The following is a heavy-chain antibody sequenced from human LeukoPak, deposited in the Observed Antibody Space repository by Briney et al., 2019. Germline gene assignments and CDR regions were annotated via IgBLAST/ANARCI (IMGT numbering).Heavy chain of an antibody. D-gene: IGHD3-16*01. J-gene: IGHJ4*02. V-gene: IGHV3-11*01. Sequence: KAGGSLRLSCAASGFTFGDYYMTWIRQAPGKGLEWVSYISNSGNTIKEADSVKGRFTISRDNAQNSLFLQMKSLRAEDTAVYYCARYRVITNDYSDSWGQGTLVTVSS. CDR3: ARYRVITNDYSDS. CDR2: ISNSGNTI. CDR1: GFTFGDYY.